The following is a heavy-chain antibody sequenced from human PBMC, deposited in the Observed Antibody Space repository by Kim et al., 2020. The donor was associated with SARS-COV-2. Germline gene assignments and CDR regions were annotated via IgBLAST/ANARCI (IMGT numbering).Heavy chain of an antibody. V-gene: IGHV3-30*18. CDR3: AKDRHSSSWYLFNY. J-gene: IGHJ4*02. Sequence: GGSLRLSCAASGFTFSSYGMHWVRQAPGKGLEWVAVISYDGSNKYYADSVKGRFTISRDNSKNTLYLQMNSLRAEDTAVYYCAKDRHSSSWYLFNYWGQGTLVTVSS. D-gene: IGHD6-13*01. CDR1: GFTFSSYG. CDR2: ISYDGSNK.